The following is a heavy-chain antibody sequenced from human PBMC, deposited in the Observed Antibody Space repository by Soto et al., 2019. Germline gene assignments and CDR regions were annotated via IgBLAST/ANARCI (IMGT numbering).Heavy chain of an antibody. CDR2: IKSKTDGGTT. V-gene: IGHV3-15*07. J-gene: IGHJ4*02. Sequence: GGSLRLSCAASGFTFSNAWMNWVRQAPAKGLEWVGRIKSKTDGGTTDYAAPVKGRFTISRDDSKNTLYLQMNSLKTEDTAVYYCTSLYFVVVTAILDYWGQGTLVTVSS. CDR1: GFTFSNAW. CDR3: TSLYFVVVTAILDY. D-gene: IGHD2-21*02.